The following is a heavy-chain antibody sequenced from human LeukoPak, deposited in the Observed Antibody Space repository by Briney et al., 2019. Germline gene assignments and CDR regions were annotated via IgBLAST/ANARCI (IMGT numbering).Heavy chain of an antibody. CDR1: GYSISSGYY. CDR2: IYHSGST. CDR3: ARALRGGYYYGLNYFDY. J-gene: IGHJ4*02. V-gene: IGHV4-38-2*02. Sequence: PSETLSLTCTVSGYSISSGYYWGWIRQPPGKGLEWIGSIYHSGSTYYNPSLKSRVTISVDTSKNQFSLKLSSVTAADTAVYYCARALRGGYYYGLNYFDYWGQGTLVTVSS. D-gene: IGHD3-22*01.